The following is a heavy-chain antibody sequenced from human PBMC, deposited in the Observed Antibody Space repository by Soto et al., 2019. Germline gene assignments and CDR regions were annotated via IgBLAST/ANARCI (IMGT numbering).Heavy chain of an antibody. V-gene: IGHV1-18*01. J-gene: IGHJ6*02. D-gene: IGHD2-15*01. Sequence: GASVKVSCKASGYTFASYGISWVRQAPGQGLEWMGWISTHNGNTNYAQKVQDRVTLTTDNSQNTLHLQMNSLRDEDTAVYYCARMNYGGKNYYGLDVWGQGTTVTVSS. CDR3: ARMNYGGKNYYGLDV. CDR2: ISTHNGNT. CDR1: GYTFASYG.